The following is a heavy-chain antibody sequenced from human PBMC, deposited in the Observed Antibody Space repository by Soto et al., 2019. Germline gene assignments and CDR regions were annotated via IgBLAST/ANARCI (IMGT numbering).Heavy chain of an antibody. Sequence: GASVKVSCKASGGTFSSYGISWVRQAPGQGLEWMGWISAYNGTTNYAQKLQGRVTMTTDTSTSTAYMEMRSLRSDDTAVYYCARVAITIFGVVIIVGDYWGQGTLVTVSS. CDR2: ISAYNGTT. V-gene: IGHV1-18*01. CDR1: GGTFSSYG. D-gene: IGHD3-3*01. J-gene: IGHJ4*02. CDR3: ARVAITIFGVVIIVGDY.